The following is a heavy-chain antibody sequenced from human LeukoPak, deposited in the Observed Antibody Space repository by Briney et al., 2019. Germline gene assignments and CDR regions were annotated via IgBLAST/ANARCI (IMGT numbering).Heavy chain of an antibody. Sequence: SETLSLTCTVSGGSISSYYWSWIRQPPGKGLEWIGYIYYSGSTYYNPSLKSRVTISVDTSKNQFSLKLSSVTAADTAVYYCARGKYYCSGDSCSPPFDYWGRGALVTVSS. CDR3: ARGKYYCSGDSCSPPFDY. D-gene: IGHD2-15*01. J-gene: IGHJ4*02. CDR1: GGSISSYY. V-gene: IGHV4-59*12. CDR2: IYYSGST.